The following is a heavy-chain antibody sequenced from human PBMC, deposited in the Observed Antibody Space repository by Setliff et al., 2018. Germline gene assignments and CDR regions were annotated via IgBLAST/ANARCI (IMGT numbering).Heavy chain of an antibody. CDR1: DGSISNAY. Sequence: SETLSLTCTVSDGSISNAYWSWIRQSPGKGLEWIGYIYDTGSTNSDPSLKSRVTMSVDTSKNQVSLKTTSVTAADTAVYYCARHGPTRTDSWFDSFDVWGQGTKVTVSS. CDR3: ARHGPTRTDSWFDSFDV. D-gene: IGHD3-10*01. CDR2: IYDTGST. V-gene: IGHV4-59*08. J-gene: IGHJ3*01.